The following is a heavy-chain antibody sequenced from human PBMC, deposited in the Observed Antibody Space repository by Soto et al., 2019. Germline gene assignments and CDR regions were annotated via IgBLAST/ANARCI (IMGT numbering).Heavy chain of an antibody. J-gene: IGHJ6*04. D-gene: IGHD3-3*01. Sequence: PGGSLSLSCAASGFTFRSYAMHWVRQAPGKGLEWVAVISYDGSNKYYADSVKGRFTISSDNSKNPLYMQMNSLRAEDTAVYYCARDIDYYDFWSGYYRGMDVWGKGTTVTVSS. CDR3: ARDIDYYDFWSGYYRGMDV. CDR2: ISYDGSNK. CDR1: GFTFRSYA. V-gene: IGHV3-30-3*01.